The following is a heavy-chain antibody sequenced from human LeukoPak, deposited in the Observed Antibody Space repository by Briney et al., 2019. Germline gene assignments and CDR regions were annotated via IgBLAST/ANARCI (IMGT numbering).Heavy chain of an antibody. Sequence: PGGSLRLSCAASGFMFGSYWMHWVRQAPGKGLVWVSRIKSDGSSTSYADSVKGRFTISRDNAKNTLYLQMNSLRAEDTAVYYCARDRSRAFDIWGQGTMVTVSS. CDR2: IKSDGSST. CDR3: ARDRSRAFDI. CDR1: GFMFGSYW. V-gene: IGHV3-74*01. J-gene: IGHJ3*02.